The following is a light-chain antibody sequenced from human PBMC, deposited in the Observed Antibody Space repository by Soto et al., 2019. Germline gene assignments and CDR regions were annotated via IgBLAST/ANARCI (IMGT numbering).Light chain of an antibody. CDR1: SSNILACFD. Sequence: QSVLTQPPSVSGAPGQRVTISCTGSSSNILACFDVPWYQQFPGTAPKLLIYANNNRTSGAPDRFSASKSATSASLAITGLQADDDSDYYGQSYDTLMSGVFGTGTKLTVL. J-gene: IGLJ1*01. V-gene: IGLV1-40*01. CDR2: ANN. CDR3: QSYDTLMSGV.